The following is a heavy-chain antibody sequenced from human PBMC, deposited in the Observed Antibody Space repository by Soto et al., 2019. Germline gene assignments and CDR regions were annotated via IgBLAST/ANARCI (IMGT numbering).Heavy chain of an antibody. Sequence: EVQLLESGGGLVQPGGSLRLSCAASGFNFRNYAMSWVRQAPGKGLEWVSTISSGDAFTYYADSVKGRFTISRDYSKSTLYLQMNTLIAEDTAVYYCAKDRQDISFSLGQGILVTVSS. J-gene: IGHJ5*02. CDR1: GFNFRNYA. CDR3: AKDRQDISFS. D-gene: IGHD2-15*01. CDR2: ISSGDAFT. V-gene: IGHV3-23*01.